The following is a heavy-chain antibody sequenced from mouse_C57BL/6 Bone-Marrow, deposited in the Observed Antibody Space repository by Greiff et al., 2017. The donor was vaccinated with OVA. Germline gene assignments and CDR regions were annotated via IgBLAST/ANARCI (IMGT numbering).Heavy chain of an antibody. V-gene: IGHV1-55*01. D-gene: IGHD2-1*01. J-gene: IGHJ3*01. Sequence: QVQLQQPGAELVKPGASVKMSCKASGYTFTSYWITWVKQRPGQGLEWIGDIYPGSGSTNYNEKFKSKATLTVDTSSITAYMQLSSLTSEDSAVDYCATEIYGNYGFAYWGQGTLVTVSA. CDR2: IYPGSGST. CDR1: GYTFTSYW. CDR3: ATEIYGNYGFAY.